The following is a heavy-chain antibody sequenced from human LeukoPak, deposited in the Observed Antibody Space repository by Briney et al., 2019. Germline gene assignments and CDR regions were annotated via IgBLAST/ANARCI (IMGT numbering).Heavy chain of an antibody. V-gene: IGHV4-39*01. J-gene: IGHJ2*01. Sequence: SETLSLTCSVSGGSIGTTTYSWAWIRQPPGKGLEWIGNVYYGGSTNFSPSLRSRVTMSVDSSTKQFSLWLNSVTAADTAVYYCARCPYDRMTGHSNGYFDLWGRGALVTVSS. D-gene: IGHD3-9*01. CDR3: ARCPYDRMTGHSNGYFDL. CDR2: VYYGGST. CDR1: GGSIGTTTYS.